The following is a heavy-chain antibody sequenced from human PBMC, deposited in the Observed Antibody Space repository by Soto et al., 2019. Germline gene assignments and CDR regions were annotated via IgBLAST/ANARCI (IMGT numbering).Heavy chain of an antibody. V-gene: IGHV3-43*01. CDR3: AKDVSTVTAYGIDY. D-gene: IGHD2-21*02. CDR2: ITWDGDST. CDR1: GFTFDDYT. Sequence: EVQLVESGGAVVQPGGSLRLSCAASGFTFDDYTMHWVRQAPGKGLEWVSLITWDGDSTYYADSVKGRFTISRDNSKNCMYLHMKSLKTDDTALYFCAKDVSTVTAYGIDYWGQGTLVTVSS. J-gene: IGHJ4*02.